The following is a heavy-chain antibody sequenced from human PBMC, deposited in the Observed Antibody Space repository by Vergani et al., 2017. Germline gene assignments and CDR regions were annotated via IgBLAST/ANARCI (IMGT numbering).Heavy chain of an antibody. CDR1: GGSISSYY. D-gene: IGHD3-3*01. V-gene: IGHV4-59*08. J-gene: IGHJ2*01. CDR2: IYYSGST. CDR3: ARHTDYDFWSGYFSGYFDL. Sequence: QVQLQESGPGLVKPSETLSLTCTVSGGSISSYYWSWIRQPPGKGLEWIGYIYYSGSTSYNPSLKSRVTISVDTSKNQFSRKLSSVTAADTAVYYCARHTDYDFWSGYFSGYFDLWGRGTLVTVSS.